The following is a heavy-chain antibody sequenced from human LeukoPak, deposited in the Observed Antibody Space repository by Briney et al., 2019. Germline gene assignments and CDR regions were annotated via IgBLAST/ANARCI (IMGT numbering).Heavy chain of an antibody. J-gene: IGHJ4*02. CDR1: GFTFSTSW. D-gene: IGHD1-1*01. Sequence: PGGSLRLSCAASGFTFSTSWMHWVRQAPGKGLVWVSRINTDGSSTTYADSVKGRFTISRDNAKNTLYLQMNSLRAEDTAVYYCARVLLEREARWGQGTLVTVSS. CDR3: ARVLLEREAR. V-gene: IGHV3-74*01. CDR2: INTDGSST.